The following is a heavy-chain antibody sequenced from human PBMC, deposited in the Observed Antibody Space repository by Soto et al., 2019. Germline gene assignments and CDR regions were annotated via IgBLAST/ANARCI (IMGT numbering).Heavy chain of an antibody. V-gene: IGHV1-8*01. CDR2: MNPNSGNT. J-gene: IGHJ6*02. Sequence: QVQLVQSGAEVKKPGASVKVSCKASGYTFTSYDINWVRQATGQGLEWMGWMNPNSGNTGYAQKFQGXATXTXTTSISTAYMELSSLRSEDTAVYYCARGSPIYGMDVWGQGTTVTVSS. CDR3: ARGSPIYGMDV. CDR1: GYTFTSYD.